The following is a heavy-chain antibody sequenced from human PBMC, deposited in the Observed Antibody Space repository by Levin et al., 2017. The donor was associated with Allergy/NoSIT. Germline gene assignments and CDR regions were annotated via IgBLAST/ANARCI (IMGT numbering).Heavy chain of an antibody. V-gene: IGHV3-21*01. CDR1: GFTFSSYS. CDR3: AREITESITMVRGVIEYYYYGMDV. D-gene: IGHD3-10*01. Sequence: GGSLRLSCAASGFTFSSYSMNWVRQAPGKGLEWVSSISSSSSYIYYADSVKGRFTISRDNAKNSLYLQMNSLRAEDTAVYYCAREITESITMVRGVIEYYYYGMDVWGQGTTVTVSS. J-gene: IGHJ6*02. CDR2: ISSSSSYI.